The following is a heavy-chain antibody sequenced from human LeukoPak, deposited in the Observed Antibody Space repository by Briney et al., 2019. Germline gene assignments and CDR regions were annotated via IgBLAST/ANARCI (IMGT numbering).Heavy chain of an antibody. D-gene: IGHD5-18*01. CDR3: TRERVRGYSYGDPGY. J-gene: IGHJ4*02. Sequence: GGSLRVSCTDSGFTFAAYAMSWFRQAPGKGLEWVSFIRSKVFGGTTEYAASVKDRFTITRDDSKSIAYLQMKSLKTEDTAVYYCTRERVRGYSYGDPGYWGQGTLVTVSS. CDR1: GFTFAAYA. CDR2: IRSKVFGGTT. V-gene: IGHV3-49*03.